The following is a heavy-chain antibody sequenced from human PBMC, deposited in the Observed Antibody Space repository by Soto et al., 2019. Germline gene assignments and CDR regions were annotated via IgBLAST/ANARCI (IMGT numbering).Heavy chain of an antibody. D-gene: IGHD3-3*01. V-gene: IGHV1-2*04. CDR2: INPNSGGT. Sequence: ASVKVSCKASGYTFTGYYMHWVRQAPGQGLEWMGWINPNSGGTNYAQKFQGWVTMTRDTSISTAYMELSRLRSDDTAVYYCARGVSLAMYYDFWSGYYDYYYYYGMDVWGQGTTVTVSS. CDR3: ARGVSLAMYYDFWSGYYDYYYYYGMDV. J-gene: IGHJ6*02. CDR1: GYTFTGYY.